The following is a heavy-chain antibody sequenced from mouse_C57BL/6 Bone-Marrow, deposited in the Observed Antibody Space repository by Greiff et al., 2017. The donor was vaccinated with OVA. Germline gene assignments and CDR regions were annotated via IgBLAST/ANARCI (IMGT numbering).Heavy chain of an antibody. J-gene: IGHJ1*03. D-gene: IGHD1-1*01. CDR1: GFTFSDFY. Sequence: EVQRVESGGGLVQSGRSLRLSCATSGFTFSDFYMEWVRQAPGKGLEWIAASRNKANDYTTEYSASVKGRFIVSRDTSQSILYLQMNALRAEDTAIYYCARVITTVVAGRYFDVWGTGTTVTVSS. V-gene: IGHV7-1*01. CDR3: ARVITTVVAGRYFDV. CDR2: SRNKANDYTT.